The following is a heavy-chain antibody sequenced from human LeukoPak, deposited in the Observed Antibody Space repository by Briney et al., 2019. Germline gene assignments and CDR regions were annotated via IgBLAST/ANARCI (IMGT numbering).Heavy chain of an antibody. CDR1: GYTFTSYG. D-gene: IGHD6-19*01. CDR2: ISAYNGNT. CDR3: ARADRGYSNGWYRFDP. J-gene: IGHJ5*02. Sequence: GASVKVSCKASGYTFTSYGISWVRQAPGQGLEWMGWISAYNGNTNYAQKLQGRVTMTTDTSTSTAYMELRSLRSDDTAVYYCARADRGYSNGWYRFDPWGQGTLVTVSS. V-gene: IGHV1-18*01.